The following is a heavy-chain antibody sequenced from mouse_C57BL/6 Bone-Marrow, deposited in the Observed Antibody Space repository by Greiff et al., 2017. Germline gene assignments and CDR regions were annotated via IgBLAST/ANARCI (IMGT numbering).Heavy chain of an antibody. J-gene: IGHJ2*01. CDR3: AVGYFDY. V-gene: IGHV1-4*01. Sequence: VQVVESGAELARPGASVKMSCKASGYTFTSYTMHWVKQRPGQGLEWIGYINPSSGYTKYNQKFKDKATLTADKSSSTAYMQLSSLTSEDSAVYYCAVGYFDYWGQDTTLTVSS. CDR1: GYTFTSYT. CDR2: INPSSGYT. D-gene: IGHD3-1*01.